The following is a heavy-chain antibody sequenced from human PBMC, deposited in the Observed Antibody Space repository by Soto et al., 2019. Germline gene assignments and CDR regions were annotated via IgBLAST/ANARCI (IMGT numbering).Heavy chain of an antibody. V-gene: IGHV4-31*03. CDR3: ARGRRYTTTFDY. Sequence: QVQLQESGPGLVKPSQTLSLTCTVSGGSISSGGYYWTWIRQHPGKGLECIGYIYYSGSTYYTPSLRSRVTISVNTSSNQFSLKLNSVTAADTAVYFCARGRRYTTTFDYWGQGTLVTVSS. J-gene: IGHJ4*02. CDR2: IYYSGST. D-gene: IGHD5-18*01. CDR1: GGSISSGGYY.